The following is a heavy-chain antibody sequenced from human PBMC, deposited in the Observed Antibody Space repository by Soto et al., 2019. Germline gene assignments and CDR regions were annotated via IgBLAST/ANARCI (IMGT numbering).Heavy chain of an antibody. J-gene: IGHJ1*01. V-gene: IGHV3-23*01. Sequence: EVEVLESGGGLVQPGGSLRISCAASGFTFSSYAMSWVRQAPGKGPEWVSAISGRGERTYYADSVKGRFTISRDNSKDKVYLQMYSLRAEDTAVYYCSMWREGSSVWWYQHWGQGTLVTVSS. CDR1: GFTFSSYA. D-gene: IGHD6-13*01. CDR3: SMWREGSSVWWYQH. CDR2: ISGRGERT.